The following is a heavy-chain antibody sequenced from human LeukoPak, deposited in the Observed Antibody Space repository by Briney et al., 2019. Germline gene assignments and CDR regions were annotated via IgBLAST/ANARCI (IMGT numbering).Heavy chain of an antibody. Sequence: SETLSLTCAVYGGSFSGYYWSWIRQPPGKGLEWIGEINHSGSTNYNPSLKSRVTISVDTSKNQFSLKLSSVTAADTAVYYCARGGYDFWSGYYSMDYWGQGTLVTVSS. V-gene: IGHV4-34*01. D-gene: IGHD3-3*01. J-gene: IGHJ4*02. CDR3: ARGGYDFWSGYYSMDY. CDR1: GGSFSGYY. CDR2: INHSGST.